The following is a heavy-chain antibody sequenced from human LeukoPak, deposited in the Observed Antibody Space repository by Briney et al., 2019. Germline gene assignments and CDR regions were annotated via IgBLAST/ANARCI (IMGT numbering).Heavy chain of an antibody. CDR1: GGTFSNFV. CDR2: ITPMLGTA. V-gene: IGHV1-69*04. CDR3: ARAGVGYLDS. D-gene: IGHD3-10*01. Sequence: SVKVSCKASGGTFSNFVFSWVRQAPGQGLEWMGRITPMLGTANYTQQFQGRITITADKSTRTTYMELSSLRSEDTAVYFCARAGVGYLDSWGQGTLVTVSS. J-gene: IGHJ4*02.